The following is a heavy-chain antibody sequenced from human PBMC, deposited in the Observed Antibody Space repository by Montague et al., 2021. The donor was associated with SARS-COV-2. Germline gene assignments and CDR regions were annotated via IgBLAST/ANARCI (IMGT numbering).Heavy chain of an antibody. CDR3: ARARANVPSRPGIDY. CDR2: IFCSGST. V-gene: IGHV4-59*01. CDR1: GGTMNSYF. D-gene: IGHD6-6*01. Sequence: SETLSLTCTVPGGTMNSYFWSWIRQPPGKGLEWIGYIFCSGSTNYNPSLESRVTISVDTSNYQLSLTLTSVTAADAAVYYCARARANVPSRPGIDYWGQGALVTVSS. J-gene: IGHJ4*02.